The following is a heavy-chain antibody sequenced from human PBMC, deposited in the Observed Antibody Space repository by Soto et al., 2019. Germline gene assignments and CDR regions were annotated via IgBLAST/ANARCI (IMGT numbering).Heavy chain of an antibody. CDR3: PAGSPFIY. CDR1: GFTFNTAW. J-gene: IGHJ4*02. V-gene: IGHV3-15*01. CDR2: IKGKPDGGAT. Sequence: EVQLVESGGGLVKPGGSLRLSCAASGFTFNTAWLTWVRQAPGRGLEWVGRIKGKPDGGATDYAAPVEGRFTISRDDSQNTMFLQMNSLKTDATAVYYCPAGSPFIYWGPGTLVTVSS.